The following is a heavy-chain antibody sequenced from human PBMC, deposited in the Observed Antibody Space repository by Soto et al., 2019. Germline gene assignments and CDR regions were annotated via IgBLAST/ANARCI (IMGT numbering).Heavy chain of an antibody. D-gene: IGHD2-2*01. CDR3: ARGGYCSSTSCRDAFDI. Sequence: QVQLVQSGAEVKKPGSSVKVSCKASGGTFSSYTISWVRQAPGQGLEWMGRIIPNLGIANYAQKFQGRVTITADKSTSTAYMELSSLRSEDTAVYYCARGGYCSSTSCRDAFDIWGQGTMVTVSS. V-gene: IGHV1-69*02. CDR1: GGTFSSYT. CDR2: IIPNLGIA. J-gene: IGHJ3*02.